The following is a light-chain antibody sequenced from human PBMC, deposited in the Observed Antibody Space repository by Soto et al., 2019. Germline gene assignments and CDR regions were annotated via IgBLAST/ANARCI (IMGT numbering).Light chain of an antibody. CDR3: QQSYSTPPWT. Sequence: DFHLTQTPSTLSPSVGDRVTNPWRASQSISSWLAWYQQKPGKAPNLLISAASSLQNGVPSRFRGSGSGTDFTLTISGLQREDFATYYCQQSYSTPPWTFGQGTKVDI. V-gene: IGKV1-39*01. CDR1: QSISSW. J-gene: IGKJ1*01. CDR2: AAS.